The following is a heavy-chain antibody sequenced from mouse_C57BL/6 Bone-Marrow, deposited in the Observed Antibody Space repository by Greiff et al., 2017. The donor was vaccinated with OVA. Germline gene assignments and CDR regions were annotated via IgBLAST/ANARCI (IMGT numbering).Heavy chain of an antibody. J-gene: IGHJ4*01. V-gene: IGHV5-15*01. CDR2: ISNLAYSI. D-gene: IGHD2-4*01. Sequence: EVKLVESGGGLVQPGGSLKLSCAASGFTFSDYGMAWVRQAPRKGPEWVAFISNLAYSIYYADTVTGRFTISRENAKNTLYLEMSSLRSEDTAMYYCERQMNYDGGWAMDYWGQGTSVTVSS. CDR1: GFTFSDYG. CDR3: ERQMNYDGGWAMDY.